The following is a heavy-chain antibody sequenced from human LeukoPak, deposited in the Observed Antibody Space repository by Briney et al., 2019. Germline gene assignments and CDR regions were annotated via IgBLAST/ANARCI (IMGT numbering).Heavy chain of an antibody. CDR3: ARTLYSSSWYYYYGMDV. D-gene: IGHD6-13*01. J-gene: IGHJ6*02. CDR2: IYYSGST. Sequence: SETLSLTCTVSGGSISSSSYYWGWIRQPPGKGLEWIGSIYYSGSTYYNPSLKSRVTISVDTSKNQFSLKLSSVTAADTAVYYCARTLYSSSWYYYYGMDVWGQGTTVTVSS. V-gene: IGHV4-39*01. CDR1: GGSISSSSYY.